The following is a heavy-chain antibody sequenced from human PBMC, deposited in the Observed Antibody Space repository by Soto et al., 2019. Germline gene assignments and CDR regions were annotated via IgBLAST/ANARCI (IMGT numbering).Heavy chain of an antibody. J-gene: IGHJ3*02. V-gene: IGHV3-23*01. Sequence: GGSLRLSCAASGFTFSSYAMSWVRQAPGKGLEWVSAISGSGGSTYYAESVKGRFTISRDNSKNTLYLQMNSLRAEDTAVYYCAFLLVVVVAATPIAPFDIWGQGTMVTVSS. D-gene: IGHD2-15*01. CDR1: GFTFSSYA. CDR3: AFLLVVVVAATPIAPFDI. CDR2: ISGSGGST.